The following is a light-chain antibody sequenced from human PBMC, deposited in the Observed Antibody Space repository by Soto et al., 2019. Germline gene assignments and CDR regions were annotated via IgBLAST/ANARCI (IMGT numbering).Light chain of an antibody. J-gene: IGKJ1*01. CDR1: QSVSTNN. CDR2: GAS. V-gene: IGKV3-20*01. CDR3: QQYDNSVWT. Sequence: IVLTQSPGTLSSSPGERATLSCRASQSVSTNNLAWYQQRPGQAPRLLIYGASRRATGIPDRFSGSGSGTDFTLTISRLEPEDLPVYCCQQYDNSVWTFGQGTKVDIK.